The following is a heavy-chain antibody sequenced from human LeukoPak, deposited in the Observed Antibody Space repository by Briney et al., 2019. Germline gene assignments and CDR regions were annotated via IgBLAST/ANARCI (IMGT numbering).Heavy chain of an antibody. D-gene: IGHD5-18*01. CDR2: FEPEDGET. V-gene: IGHV1-24*01. CDR3: ATGPVDTAMVTSDY. CDR1: GYTLTELS. Sequence: GASVKVSCKVSGYTLTELSMHWVRQAPGKGLEWMGGFEPEDGETIYAQKFQGRVTMTEDTSTDTAYMELSSLRSENTAVYYCATGPVDTAMVTSDYWGQGTLVTVSS. J-gene: IGHJ4*02.